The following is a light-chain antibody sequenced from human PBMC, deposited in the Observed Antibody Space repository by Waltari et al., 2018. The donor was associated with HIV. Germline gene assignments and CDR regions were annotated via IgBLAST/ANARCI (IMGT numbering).Light chain of an antibody. Sequence: ALIQPASLSGSPGQSITISCTGTSSDIGISNFVSWYHLHPGKAPKLLLYDVNNRPSGVSSRFSGSKSGNSASLTIFGLQDDDEGDYYCGAYTSGSTPVVFGGGTKLTVL. CDR3: GAYTSGSTPVV. V-gene: IGLV2-14*03. CDR1: SSDIGISNF. J-gene: IGLJ2*01. CDR2: DVN.